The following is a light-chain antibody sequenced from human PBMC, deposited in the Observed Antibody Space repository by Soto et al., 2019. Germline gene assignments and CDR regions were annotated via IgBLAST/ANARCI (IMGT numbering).Light chain of an antibody. Sequence: DIQMTQSPSSVSASVGDTVSITCRASQGINNWLAWYQQKPGKAPQVLIYAASSLQSGVPSRFSGSGFGTDCTLTITSLQPEDFATYFCQQANNFPLTFGGGTKIEIK. V-gene: IGKV1-12*01. CDR1: QGINNW. J-gene: IGKJ4*01. CDR3: QQANNFPLT. CDR2: AAS.